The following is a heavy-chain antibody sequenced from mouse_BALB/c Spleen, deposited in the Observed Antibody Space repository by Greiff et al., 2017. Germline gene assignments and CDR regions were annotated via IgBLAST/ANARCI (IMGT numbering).Heavy chain of an antibody. CDR3: ARDRRDYYYGSSPPWFAY. D-gene: IGHD1-1*01. CDR1: GFTFSDYY. J-gene: IGHJ3*01. Sequence: EVKLVESGGGLVKPGGSLKLSCAASGFTFSDYYMYWVRQTPEKRLEWVATISDGGSYTYYPDSVKGRFTISRDNAKNNLYLQMSSLKSEDTAMYYCARDRRDYYYGSSPPWFAYWGQGTLVTVSA. CDR2: ISDGGSYT. V-gene: IGHV5-4*02.